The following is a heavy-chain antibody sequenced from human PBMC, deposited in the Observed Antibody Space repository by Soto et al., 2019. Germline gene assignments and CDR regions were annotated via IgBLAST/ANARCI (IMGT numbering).Heavy chain of an antibody. Sequence: PGGSLRLSCAASGFTFSSYGMHWVRQAPGKGLGWVAVIWYDGSNKYYADSVKGRFTISRDNSKNTLYLQMNSLRAEDTAVYYCARDLRLGELSFNAFDIWGQGTMVTVSS. CDR3: ARDLRLGELSFNAFDI. V-gene: IGHV3-33*01. D-gene: IGHD3-16*02. CDR1: GFTFSSYG. J-gene: IGHJ3*02. CDR2: IWYDGSNK.